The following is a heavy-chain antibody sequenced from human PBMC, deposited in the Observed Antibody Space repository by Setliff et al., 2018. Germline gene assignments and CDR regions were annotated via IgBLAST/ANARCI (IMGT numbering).Heavy chain of an antibody. CDR1: GYSISSGYY. D-gene: IGHD3-22*01. J-gene: IGHJ3*02. Sequence: ETLSLTCAVSGYSISSGYYWGWIRQPPGKGLEWIGSIYHSGSTYYNPSLKSRVTISVDTSKNQFSLKLSSVTAADTAVYYCARGKIRITMIVVPTGGAFDIWGQGTMVTVSS. CDR2: IYHSGST. CDR3: ARGKIRITMIVVPTGGAFDI. V-gene: IGHV4-38-2*01.